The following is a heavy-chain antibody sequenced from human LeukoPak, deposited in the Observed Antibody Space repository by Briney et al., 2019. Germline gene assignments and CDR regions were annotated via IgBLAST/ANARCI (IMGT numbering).Heavy chain of an antibody. CDR3: EARALGLPPAPYYYYYGMDV. CDR2: ITGSGGST. V-gene: IGHV3-23*01. CDR1: GFTFRSYA. J-gene: IGHJ6*02. Sequence: GGSLRLSCVASGFTFRSYAMSWVRQTPEKGLEWVSAITGSGGSTYYADSVKGRFTISRDNSKNTLYLQMNSLRAEDTAVYYCEARALGLPPAPYYYYYGMDVWGQGTTVTVSS. D-gene: IGHD2-2*01.